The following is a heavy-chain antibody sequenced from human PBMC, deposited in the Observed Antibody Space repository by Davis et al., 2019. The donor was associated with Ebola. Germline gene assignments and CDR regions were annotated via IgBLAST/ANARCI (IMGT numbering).Heavy chain of an antibody. CDR3: AKDQVHYDFWSGYDAFDV. Sequence: PGGSLRLSCTASGFTFSSYAMNWVRQAPGKGLEWVSGISNSGGSTYYADSVKGRFTISRGNSKNTLYLQMNSLRAEDTAVYYCAKDQVHYDFWSGYDAFDVWGQGTMVTVSS. CDR2: ISNSGGST. V-gene: IGHV3-23*01. CDR1: GFTFSSYA. D-gene: IGHD3-3*01. J-gene: IGHJ3*01.